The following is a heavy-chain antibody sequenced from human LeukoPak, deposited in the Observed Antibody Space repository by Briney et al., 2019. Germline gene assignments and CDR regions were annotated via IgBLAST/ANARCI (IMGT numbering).Heavy chain of an antibody. V-gene: IGHV4-30-4*08. CDR3: ARDRNYYDSSGYYFDY. J-gene: IGHJ4*02. Sequence: SETLSLTCTVSGDSISSNSYYWSWIRQPPGKGLEWIGYIYYSGSTYYNPSLKSRVTISVDTSKNQFSLKLSSVTAADTAVYYCARDRNYYDSSGYYFDYWGQGTLVTVSS. CDR1: GDSISSNSYY. CDR2: IYYSGST. D-gene: IGHD3-22*01.